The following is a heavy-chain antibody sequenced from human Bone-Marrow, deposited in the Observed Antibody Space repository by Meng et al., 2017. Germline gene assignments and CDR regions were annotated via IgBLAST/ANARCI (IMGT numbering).Heavy chain of an antibody. V-gene: IGHV4-4*02. CDR3: ASFPPPGKQWLVTDY. CDR2: IYHSGST. J-gene: IGHJ4*02. D-gene: IGHD6-19*01. Sequence: QVQLQESGPGLVKPSGTLSLTCAVSGGSISSSNWWSWVRQPPGKGLEWIGEIYHSGSTNYNPSLKSRVTISVDKSNNQFSLKLSSVTAADTAVYYCASFPPPGKQWLVTDYWGQGTLVTVSS. CDR1: GGSISSSNW.